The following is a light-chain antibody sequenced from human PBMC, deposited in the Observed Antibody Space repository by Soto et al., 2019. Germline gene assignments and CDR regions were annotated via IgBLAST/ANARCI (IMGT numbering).Light chain of an antibody. CDR1: QSISSW. CDR3: QQYNSYSPPWT. J-gene: IGKJ1*01. V-gene: IGKV1-5*03. Sequence: DIQMTQSPSTLSASVGDRVTITCRASQSISSWLAWYQQKPGKAPKLLIYKASSLESGVPSRFSGSGSGTEFTFTISSLQPDDFATYYCQQYNSYSPPWTFGQGTKVEIK. CDR2: KAS.